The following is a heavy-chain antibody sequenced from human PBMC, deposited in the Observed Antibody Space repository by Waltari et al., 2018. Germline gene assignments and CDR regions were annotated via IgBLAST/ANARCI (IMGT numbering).Heavy chain of an antibody. CDR3: ARGGGGDWEWFDP. CDR1: GGPLSRFY. Sequence: QVQPQESGPGLLKPSDTLSRMCPVSGGPLSRFYWSWVRQPPGKGLDWIGYIYYTGSTNFNPSLKSRVTMSVDTSKNQFSLKLSAVTAADTAFYYCARGGGGDWEWFDPWGQGTLVTVSS. V-gene: IGHV4-59*07. J-gene: IGHJ5*02. D-gene: IGHD2-21*02. CDR2: IYYTGST.